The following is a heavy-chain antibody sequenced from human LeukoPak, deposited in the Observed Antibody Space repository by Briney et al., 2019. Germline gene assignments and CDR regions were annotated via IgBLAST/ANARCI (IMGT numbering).Heavy chain of an antibody. V-gene: IGHV3-30*02. CDR2: IRYDGSNK. Sequence: GGSLRLSCAASGFTFSSYGMHWVRQAPGKGLEWVAFIRYDGSNKYYADSVKGRFTISRDNSKNTLYLQMNSLRAEDTAVYYCAYDPYCSSTSCYPTPWGQGTLVIVSS. CDR3: AYDPYCSSTSCYPTP. J-gene: IGHJ5*02. D-gene: IGHD2-2*01. CDR1: GFTFSSYG.